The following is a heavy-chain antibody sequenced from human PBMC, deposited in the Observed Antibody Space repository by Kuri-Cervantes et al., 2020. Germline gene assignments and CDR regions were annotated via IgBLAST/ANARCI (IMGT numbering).Heavy chain of an antibody. Sequence: ASVKVSCKVSGYTLTELSMHWVRQAPGKGLEWMGWMNPNSGNTGYAQKFQGRVTMTRNTSISTAYMGLSSLRSEDTAVYYCARDPGRFDDYGDYAWGRGTLVTVSS. D-gene: IGHD4-17*01. CDR1: GYTLTELS. CDR3: ARDPGRFDDYGDYA. CDR2: MNPNSGNT. J-gene: IGHJ5*02. V-gene: IGHV1-8*01.